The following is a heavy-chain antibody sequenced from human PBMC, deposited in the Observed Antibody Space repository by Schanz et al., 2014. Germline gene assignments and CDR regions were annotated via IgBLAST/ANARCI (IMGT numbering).Heavy chain of an antibody. CDR3: AKARRVFSSSSESES. CDR1: GFTFSRSG. CDR2: IWHDGGNK. J-gene: IGHJ5*02. V-gene: IGHV3-33*06. Sequence: QVQLVESGGGLVQPGRSLRLSCAASGFTFSRSGMHWVRQAPGKGLEWVAVIWHDGGNKYYADSVKGRFSISRDNSKNTLYLQMNSLRAEDTAVYYCAKARRVFSSSSESESWGQGTLVTVSS. D-gene: IGHD6-6*01.